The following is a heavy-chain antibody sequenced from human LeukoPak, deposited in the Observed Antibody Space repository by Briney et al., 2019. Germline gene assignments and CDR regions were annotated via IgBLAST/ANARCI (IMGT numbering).Heavy chain of an antibody. V-gene: IGHV5-51*01. CDR2: IYPGDSDT. CDR1: GYIFTSYW. Sequence: GESLKISCKGSGYIFTSYWIGWVRQMPGQGLEWRGIIYPGDSDTRYSPSFQGQVTISADKSISTAYLQWSSLKASDTAMYYCARYVRSGSYSWFDPWGQGTLVTVSS. D-gene: IGHD1-26*01. J-gene: IGHJ5*02. CDR3: ARYVRSGSYSWFDP.